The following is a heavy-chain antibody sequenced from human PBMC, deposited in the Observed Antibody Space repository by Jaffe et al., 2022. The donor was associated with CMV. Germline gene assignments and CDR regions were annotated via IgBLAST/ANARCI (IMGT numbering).Heavy chain of an antibody. V-gene: IGHV5-10-1*03. D-gene: IGHD5-18*01. Sequence: EVQLVQSGAEVKKPGESLRISCKGSGYSFTSYWISWVRQMPGKGLEWMGRIDPSDSYTNYSPSFQGHVTISADKSISTAYLQWSSLKASDTAMYYCARLLSGAMATQSLYYMDVWGKGTTVTVSS. CDR3: ARLLSGAMATQSLYYMDV. J-gene: IGHJ6*03. CDR1: GYSFTSYW. CDR2: IDPSDSYT.